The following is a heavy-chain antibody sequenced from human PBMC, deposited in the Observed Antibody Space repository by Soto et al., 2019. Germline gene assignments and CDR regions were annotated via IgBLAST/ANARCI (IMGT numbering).Heavy chain of an antibody. V-gene: IGHV4-30-4*01. CDR3: AGGDFLAALHGMDV. J-gene: IGHJ6*02. Sequence: QVQLQESGPGLVKPSQTLSLTCTVSGGSISSGDYYWSWIRQPPGKGLEWIGYIYYSGSTYYNPSLERRVTISVDTSKTQFSLKLSSVTAADAAVYYCAGGDFLAALHGMDVWGQGTTVTVSS. D-gene: IGHD6-6*01. CDR1: GGSISSGDYY. CDR2: IYYSGST.